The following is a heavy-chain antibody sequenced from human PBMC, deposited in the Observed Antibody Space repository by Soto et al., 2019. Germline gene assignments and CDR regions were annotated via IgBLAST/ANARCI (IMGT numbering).Heavy chain of an antibody. V-gene: IGHV4-34*01. CDR1: GGSFTGYS. CDR3: ARGLFSENFYSGGWYYFDS. J-gene: IGHJ4*02. Sequence: QVQLQQWGAGLLKPSETLSLTCGVYGGSFTGYSWTWIRQSPRKGLEWIGQINHSGSAIYNPSLKSRATISLLTSINQFSLELSSVTAADTAVYYCARGLFSENFYSGGWYYFDSWGQGTLVTVSS. D-gene: IGHD1-26*01. CDR2: INHSGSA.